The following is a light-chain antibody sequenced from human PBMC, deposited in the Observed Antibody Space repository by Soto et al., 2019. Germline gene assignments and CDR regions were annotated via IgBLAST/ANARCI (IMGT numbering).Light chain of an antibody. CDR3: ASWDRSMSAHV. Sequence: QSVMTQPPSVSAAPGQKVTISCSGSSSNIGGNSVSWYQHLPGTAPKLLIYDDNKRPSGIPDRFSGSKYGTSATLVITGFQTGDEADYYCASWDRSMSAHVFGTATNRTVL. CDR1: SSNIGGNS. V-gene: IGLV1-51*01. CDR2: DDN. J-gene: IGLJ1*01.